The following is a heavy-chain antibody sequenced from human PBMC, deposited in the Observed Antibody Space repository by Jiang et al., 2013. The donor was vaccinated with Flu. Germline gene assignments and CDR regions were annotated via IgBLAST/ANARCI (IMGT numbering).Heavy chain of an antibody. J-gene: IGHJ6*02. CDR2: ISWNSGSI. Sequence: ASGFTFDDYAMHWVRQAPGKGLEWVSGISWNSGSIGYADSVKGRFTISRDNAKNSLYLQMNSLRAEDTALYYCARLGEPAAEKNYGDYAVVGDVWGQGTTVTVSS. CDR1: GFTFDDYA. D-gene: IGHD4-17*01. CDR3: ARLGEPAAEKNYGDYAVVGDV. V-gene: IGHV3-9*01.